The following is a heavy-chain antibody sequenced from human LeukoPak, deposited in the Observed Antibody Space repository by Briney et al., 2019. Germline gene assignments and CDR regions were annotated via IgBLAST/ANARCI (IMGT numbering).Heavy chain of an antibody. CDR1: GYTFTSYD. D-gene: IGHD2-2*01. V-gene: IGHV1-8*03. CDR3: ARGKVVPAAMRDYYYYMDV. Sequence: PVASVKVSCKASGYTFTSYDINWVRQATGQGLEWMGWMNPNSGNTGYVQKFQGRVTITRNTSISTAYMELSSLRSEDTAVYYCARGKVVPAAMRDYYYYMDVWGKGTTVTVSS. J-gene: IGHJ6*03. CDR2: MNPNSGNT.